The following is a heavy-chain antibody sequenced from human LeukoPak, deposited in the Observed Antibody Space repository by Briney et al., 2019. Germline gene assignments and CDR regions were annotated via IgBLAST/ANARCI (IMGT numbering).Heavy chain of an antibody. J-gene: IGHJ4*02. CDR2: ISSSSYI. D-gene: IGHD2-2*01. V-gene: IGHV3-21*01. CDR1: GFTLSSYS. CDR3: ASTTDILGYCSSTSCAFDY. Sequence: GGSLRLSCAASGFTLSSYSMNWVRQAPGKGLEWVSSISSSSYIYYADSVKGRFTISRDNAKNSLYLQMNSLRAEDTAVYYCASTTDILGYCSSTSCAFDYWGQGTLVTVSS.